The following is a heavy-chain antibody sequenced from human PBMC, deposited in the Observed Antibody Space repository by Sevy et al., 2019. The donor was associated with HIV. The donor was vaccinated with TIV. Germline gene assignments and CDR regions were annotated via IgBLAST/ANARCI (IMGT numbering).Heavy chain of an antibody. CDR1: GFSFSSYA. J-gene: IGHJ4*02. V-gene: IGHV3-23*01. CDR3: AKDLTRGDVWGSHRYSPYDS. CDR2: ISGSGIYS. Sequence: GGSLRLSCAASGFSFSSYAMSWVRQAPGEGLEWVSAISGSGIYSYYSDSVKGRFSMSRDSSKNTVYLQMNSLRAEDTAMYYCAKDLTRGDVWGSHRYSPYDSWGQGTLVTVSS. D-gene: IGHD3-16*02.